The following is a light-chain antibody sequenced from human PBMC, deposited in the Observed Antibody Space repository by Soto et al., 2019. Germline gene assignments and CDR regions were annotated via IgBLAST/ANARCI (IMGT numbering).Light chain of an antibody. CDR3: SSYTSSSTLGV. V-gene: IGLV2-14*01. J-gene: IGLJ1*01. CDR2: DVS. CDR1: SSDVGAYNY. Sequence: QSALTQPASVSGSPGQSITISCTGTSSDVGAYNYVSWYQQHPGKAPKLMIYDVSNRPSRVSDRFSGSKSGNTASLTISVLQAEDEAGYYCSSYTSSSTLGVFGTGTKLTVL.